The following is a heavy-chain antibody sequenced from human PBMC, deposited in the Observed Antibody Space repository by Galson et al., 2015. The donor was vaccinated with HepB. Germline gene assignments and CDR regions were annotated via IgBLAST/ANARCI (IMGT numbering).Heavy chain of an antibody. CDR1: GFTFSSYA. V-gene: IGHV3-30*04. CDR3: ARGRPIFGVVIEFAEYFQH. Sequence: SLRLSCAASGFTFSSYAMHWVRQAPGKGLEWVAIISYDGTNKYYADSVKGRFPISRDNSKNTLYLQMNSLRTEDTAVYYCARGRPIFGVVIEFAEYFQHWGQGTLVTVSS. CDR2: ISYDGTNK. D-gene: IGHD3-3*01. J-gene: IGHJ1*01.